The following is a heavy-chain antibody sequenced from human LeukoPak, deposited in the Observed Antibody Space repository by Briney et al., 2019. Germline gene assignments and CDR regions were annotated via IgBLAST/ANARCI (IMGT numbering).Heavy chain of an antibody. J-gene: IGHJ6*03. CDR3: AKDTTAWWYHRAYMNV. Sequence: TGGSLRLSCAASGFSLSTYALSWVRQAPGGGLEGVAAISGSGDKTYHADSVKGRFTISKDNSENRLSLQMDSLRAEDTAVYFCAKDTTAWWYHRAYMNVWGKGTTVTVSS. V-gene: IGHV3-23*01. CDR1: GFSLSTYA. CDR2: ISGSGDKT. D-gene: IGHD2-15*01.